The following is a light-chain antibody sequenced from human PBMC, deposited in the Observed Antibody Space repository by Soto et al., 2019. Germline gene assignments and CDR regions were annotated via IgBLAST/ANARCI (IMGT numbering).Light chain of an antibody. CDR3: QQYNSYSKT. V-gene: IGKV1-5*01. CDR1: QSISYW. Sequence: IQMTQSPSSVSASVGDRVTITCRASQSISYWLAWYQQKPGNAPKLLIYAASSLESGVPSRFSGSGSGTEFTLTISSLQPDDSASYYCQQYNSYSKTFGQGTKV. J-gene: IGKJ1*01. CDR2: AAS.